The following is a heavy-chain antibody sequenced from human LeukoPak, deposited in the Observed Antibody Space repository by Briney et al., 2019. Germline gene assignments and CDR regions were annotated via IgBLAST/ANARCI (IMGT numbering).Heavy chain of an antibody. D-gene: IGHD3-16*01. J-gene: IGHJ3*02. V-gene: IGHV3-21*01. CDR1: GFIFSQHS. CDR2: ITGGGTFT. CDR3: VTGDNPDYTWENHRLDAFDI. Sequence: GGSLRLSCEASGFIFSQHSMGWVRLAPGKGLEGVASITGGGTFTFYADSVKGRFTVSRDNANNLLFLQLHSLRADDTAIYYCVTGDNPDYTWENHRLDAFDIWGQGTMVTVSS.